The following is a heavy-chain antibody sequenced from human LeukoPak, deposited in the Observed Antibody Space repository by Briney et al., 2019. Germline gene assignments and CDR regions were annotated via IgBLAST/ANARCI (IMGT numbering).Heavy chain of an antibody. V-gene: IGHV3-30*18. Sequence: GRSLRLSCAASGFTFSSYGMHWVRQAPGKGLEWVAVISYDGSNKYYADSVKGRFTISRDNSKNTLYLQMNSLRAEDTAVYYCAKARDSSGYSAFDIWGQGTMVTVSS. D-gene: IGHD3-22*01. CDR2: ISYDGSNK. CDR1: GFTFSSYG. J-gene: IGHJ3*02. CDR3: AKARDSSGYSAFDI.